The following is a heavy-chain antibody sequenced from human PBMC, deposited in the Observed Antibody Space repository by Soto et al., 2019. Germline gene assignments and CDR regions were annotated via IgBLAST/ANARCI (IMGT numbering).Heavy chain of an antibody. CDR1: GYTFTSYG. J-gene: IGHJ6*02. CDR2: ISAYNGNT. Sequence: QVQLVQSGAEVKKPGASVKVSCKASGYTFTSYGISWVRQAPGQGLEWMGWISAYNGNTNYAQKLQGRVTMTTDTSTSTAYMELRSLRSDDTAVYYCARIGLRFVEGSHHKDYYGMDVWGQGTTVTVSS. D-gene: IGHD3-3*01. CDR3: ARIGLRFVEGSHHKDYYGMDV. V-gene: IGHV1-18*04.